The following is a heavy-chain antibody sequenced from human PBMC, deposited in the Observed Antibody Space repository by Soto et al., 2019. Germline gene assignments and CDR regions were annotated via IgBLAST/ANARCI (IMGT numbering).Heavy chain of an antibody. Sequence: EVQLVESGGGLVKPGGSLRLSCAGSGFTFSNAWMNWVRQAPGKGLEWVARIKTKTDAGTTAYAAPVKGRFTISTDDSRNSLYLQMNSLKTEDTAGYYCAAAGAWGQGTLVTVSS. CDR2: IKTKTDAGTT. V-gene: IGHV3-15*07. CDR1: GFTFSNAW. CDR3: AAAGA. J-gene: IGHJ5*02. D-gene: IGHD6-25*01.